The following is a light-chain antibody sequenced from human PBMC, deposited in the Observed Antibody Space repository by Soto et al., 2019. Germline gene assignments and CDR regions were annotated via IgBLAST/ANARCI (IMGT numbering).Light chain of an antibody. CDR1: SSDVGGYDY. CDR2: DVS. Sequence: QSVLTHPASVSWSPGQSIAISCTGTSSDVGGYDYVSWYQQHPGKAPKLMIYDVSNRPSGVSNRFSGSKSDNTASLTISGLQAEDEADYYCSSYTSSSTYVFGTGTKVTVL. V-gene: IGLV2-14*03. CDR3: SSYTSSSTYV. J-gene: IGLJ1*01.